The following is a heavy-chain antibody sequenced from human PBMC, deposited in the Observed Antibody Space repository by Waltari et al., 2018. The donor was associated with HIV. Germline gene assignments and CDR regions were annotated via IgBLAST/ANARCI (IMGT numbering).Heavy chain of an antibody. CDR2: IVPSSTTI. D-gene: IGHD1-1*01. CDR3: ARATKVAGGQVLRPRYFDY. CDR1: GYTFNTTG. J-gene: IGHJ4*02. Sequence: EVQFLESRGALDQPGGSLIYACPAAGYTFNTTGRTRVRWTPRNDLRLLSSIVPSSTTIFYAASVSARFTTSRDNANSSLYLQMSGLRPEDAGVYFCARATKVAGGQVLRPRYFDYWGQGTPVSVSS. V-gene: IGHV3-48*01.